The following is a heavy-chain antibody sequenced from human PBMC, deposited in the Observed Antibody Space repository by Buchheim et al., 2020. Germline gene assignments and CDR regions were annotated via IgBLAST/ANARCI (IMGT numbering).Heavy chain of an antibody. Sequence: EVQLLESGGGLVQTGGSLRLSCAASGFTFSSYAMSWVRQAPGKGLEWVSGISGSGGSTYYADSVKGRFTIPRDNSKNRLYLQMNSLRAEDTAVYYCAKATIFGVVNYGMDVWGQGTT. J-gene: IGHJ6*02. D-gene: IGHD3-3*01. CDR1: GFTFSSYA. CDR2: ISGSGGST. CDR3: AKATIFGVVNYGMDV. V-gene: IGHV3-23*01.